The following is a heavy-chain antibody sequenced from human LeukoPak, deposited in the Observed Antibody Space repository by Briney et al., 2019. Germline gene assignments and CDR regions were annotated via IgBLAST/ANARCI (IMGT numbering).Heavy chain of an antibody. CDR1: GGSINIAGHY. V-gene: IGHV4-31*03. Sequence: SETLSLTCTVSGGSINIAGHYWSWIRQHPGKGLEWIGNIHYRGNTYDNPSLKSRAIISVDTSKNQFSLRLTSVTAADTAVYYCARVSTMVRGVINWFDSWGPGTLVTVSS. CDR3: ARVSTMVRGVINWFDS. CDR2: IHYRGNT. D-gene: IGHD3-10*01. J-gene: IGHJ5*01.